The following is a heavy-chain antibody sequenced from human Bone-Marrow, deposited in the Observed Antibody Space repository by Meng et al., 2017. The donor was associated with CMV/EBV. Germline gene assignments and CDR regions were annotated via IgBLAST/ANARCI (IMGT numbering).Heavy chain of an antibody. Sequence: GGSLRLSCAASGFTFSDYYMAWIRQAPGKGLEWVSYISGSGNTIYYADSVKGRFTISRDNAKNSLYLQMNSLRAEDTAVYYCARDLASSSWDFYYYGMDVWGQRTTVTVSS. CDR2: ISGSGNTI. CDR3: ARDLASSSWDFYYYGMDV. J-gene: IGHJ6*02. V-gene: IGHV3-11*04. CDR1: GFTFSDYY. D-gene: IGHD6-13*01.